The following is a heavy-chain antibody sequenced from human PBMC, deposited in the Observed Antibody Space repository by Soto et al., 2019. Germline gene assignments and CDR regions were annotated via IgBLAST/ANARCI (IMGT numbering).Heavy chain of an antibody. J-gene: IGHJ6*03. CDR1: GYTFTGYY. Sequence: ASVKVSCKASGYTFTGYYMHWVRQAPGQGLEWMGWINPNSGGTNYAQKFQGWVTMTRDTSISTAYMELSRLRSDDTAVYYCAREGSSSFRFDYYYYMDVWGKGTTVTVSS. D-gene: IGHD6-6*01. V-gene: IGHV1-2*04. CDR2: INPNSGGT. CDR3: AREGSSSFRFDYYYYMDV.